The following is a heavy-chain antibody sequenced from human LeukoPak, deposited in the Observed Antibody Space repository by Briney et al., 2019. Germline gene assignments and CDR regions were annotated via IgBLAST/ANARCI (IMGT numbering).Heavy chain of an antibody. CDR3: ARDSYGGPDY. J-gene: IGHJ4*02. D-gene: IGHD4-23*01. V-gene: IGHV3-48*03. CDR1: GFTFSSYE. Sequence: GGSPRLSCAASGFTFSSYEMSWVRQAPGKGLEWVSYISSSGSTIYYADSVKGRFTISRDNAKNSLYLQMNSLRAEDTAVYYCARDSYGGPDYWGQGTLVTVSS. CDR2: ISSSGSTI.